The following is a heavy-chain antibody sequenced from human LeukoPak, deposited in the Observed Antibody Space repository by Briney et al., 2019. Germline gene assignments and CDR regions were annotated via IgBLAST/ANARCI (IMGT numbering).Heavy chain of an antibody. CDR2: ISSSSSYI. Sequence: PGGSLRLSCAASGFTFSSYSMNWVRQAPGKGLEWVSSISSSSSYIYYADSVKGRFTISRDNAKNSLYLQRNSLRAEDTAVYYCARAKRYYDSSGSSSYYFDYWGQGTLVTVSS. CDR1: GFTFSSYS. V-gene: IGHV3-21*01. J-gene: IGHJ4*02. D-gene: IGHD3-22*01. CDR3: ARAKRYYDSSGSSSYYFDY.